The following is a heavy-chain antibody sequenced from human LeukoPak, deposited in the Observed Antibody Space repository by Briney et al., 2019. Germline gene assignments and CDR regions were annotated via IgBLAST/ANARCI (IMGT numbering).Heavy chain of an antibody. J-gene: IGHJ3*02. D-gene: IGHD2-21*01. CDR1: GGSISSYH. CDR2: IHYSGST. Sequence: SETLSLTCTVSGGSISSYHWIWIRQPPGKGLEWIGYIHYSGSTNYNPSLKSRVTTSVDTSKRQFSLKLRSVTAADTAVYYCARSVSWGLLVRDDAFDIWGQGTMVTVSS. V-gene: IGHV4-59*08. CDR3: ARSVSWGLLVRDDAFDI.